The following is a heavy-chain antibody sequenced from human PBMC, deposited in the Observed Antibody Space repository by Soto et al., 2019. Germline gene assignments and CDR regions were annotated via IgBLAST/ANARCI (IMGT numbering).Heavy chain of an antibody. D-gene: IGHD3-3*01. J-gene: IGHJ6*02. CDR2: IYDNGNT. Sequence: QLQLQESGSGLVKPSQTLSLMCDVSGGSITRGGYSWSWIRQLPGKGLEWLGYIYDNGNTYYNASIKSRVTISVDRSTYQFSLNLTSVTAADTAVYYCATWSPLYGMDVWGQRATVTVSS. CDR1: GGSITRGGYS. CDR3: ATWSPLYGMDV. V-gene: IGHV4-30-2*01.